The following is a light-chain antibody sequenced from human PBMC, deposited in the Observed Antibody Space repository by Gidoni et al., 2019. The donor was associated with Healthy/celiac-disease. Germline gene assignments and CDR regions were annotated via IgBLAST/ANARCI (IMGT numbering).Light chain of an antibody. J-gene: IGKJ1*01. Sequence: EEVMTQSPATLSVSPGERATLSCRASQRVSNNLAWYQQKPGQAPRLLIYGASTRATGIPARFSGSGSGTEFTLTISSLQSEDFAVYYCQQYNNRWTFGQGTKVEIK. CDR2: GAS. V-gene: IGKV3-15*01. CDR1: QRVSNN. CDR3: QQYNNRWT.